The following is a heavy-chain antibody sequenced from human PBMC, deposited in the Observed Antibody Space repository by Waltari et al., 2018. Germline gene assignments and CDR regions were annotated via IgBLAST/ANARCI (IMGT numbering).Heavy chain of an antibody. CDR2: IKQGGNEK. D-gene: IGHD1-1*01. CDR3: AREGTGRAGFDY. Sequence: EVHLVESGGGLVQPGGSLRLSCAASGFTFSSYWMTWVRQAPGKGLEWVAKIKQGGNEKNYVDSVKGRFTISRDNAKNSLYLQMNSLRAEDTAVYYCAREGTGRAGFDYWGQGTLVTVSS. V-gene: IGHV3-7*01. J-gene: IGHJ4*02. CDR1: GFTFSSYW.